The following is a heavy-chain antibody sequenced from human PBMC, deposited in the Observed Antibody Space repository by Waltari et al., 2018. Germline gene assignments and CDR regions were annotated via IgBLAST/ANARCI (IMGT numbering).Heavy chain of an antibody. CDR1: GGSISISSHY. CDR2: IYYNGRT. V-gene: IGHV4-39*07. Sequence: QLQLQESGPGAVKPSETLSLTCTVSGGSISISSHYWDWIRQPPGKGLEGIVSIYYNGRTYYHSSLKTRVSMSVDTSRNQFSLNLNSVTAADTAVYYCARGGAPDGWFDPWGQGTLVNVSS. J-gene: IGHJ5*02. CDR3: ARGGAPDGWFDP.